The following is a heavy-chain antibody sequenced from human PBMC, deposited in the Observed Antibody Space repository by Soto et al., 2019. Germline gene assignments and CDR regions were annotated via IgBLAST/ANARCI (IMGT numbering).Heavy chain of an antibody. CDR1: GFTFSSYA. J-gene: IGHJ6*02. D-gene: IGHD2-2*01. Sequence: PGGSLRLSCAASGFTFSSYAMHWVRQAPGKGLEWVAVISYDGSNKYYADSVKDRFTISRDNSKNTLYLQMNSLRAEDTAVYYCARVKCSSKSCYYYYGIDVWGQGTTVTVSS. CDR2: ISYDGSNK. CDR3: ARVKCSSKSCYYYYGIDV. V-gene: IGHV3-30-3*01.